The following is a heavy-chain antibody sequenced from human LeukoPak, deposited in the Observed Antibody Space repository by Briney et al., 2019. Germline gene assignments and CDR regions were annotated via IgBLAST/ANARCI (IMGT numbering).Heavy chain of an antibody. CDR3: ARWGGYSYGFTRGFDI. J-gene: IGHJ3*02. D-gene: IGHD5-18*01. Sequence: KPSETLSLTCTVSGGSISSYYWSWIRQPPGKGLEWIGYIYYSGSTNYNSSLKSRVTILVDMSKNQFSLKLSSVTAADTAVYYCARWGGYSYGFTRGFDIWGQGAMVTVSS. CDR1: GGSISSYY. CDR2: IYYSGST. V-gene: IGHV4-59*01.